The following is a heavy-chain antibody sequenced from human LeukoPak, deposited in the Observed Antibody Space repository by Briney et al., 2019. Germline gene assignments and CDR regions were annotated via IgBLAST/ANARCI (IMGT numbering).Heavy chain of an antibody. V-gene: IGHV3-21*01. J-gene: IGHJ5*02. CDR3: VRIPNSANFPNWFDP. D-gene: IGHD2/OR15-2a*01. CDR1: GFTFSSYN. Sequence: PGGSLRLSCAASGFTFSSYNMNWVRQAPEKGLEWISSISGSSAYIYYADSVKGRFTISRDNAKNSLYLQMNCLRADDTAVYYCVRIPNSANFPNWFDPWGQGTLVTVSS. CDR2: ISGSSAYI.